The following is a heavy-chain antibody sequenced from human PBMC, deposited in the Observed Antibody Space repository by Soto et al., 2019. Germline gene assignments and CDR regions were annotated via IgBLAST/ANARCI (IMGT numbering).Heavy chain of an antibody. CDR3: AKGFHYYDSSGLYFDY. Sequence: GGSLRLSCAASGFTFSSYAMSWARQAPGKGLEWVSAISGSGGSTYYADSVKGRFTISRDNSKNTLYLQMNSLRAEDTAVYYCAKGFHYYDSSGLYFDYWGQGTLVTVSS. V-gene: IGHV3-23*01. CDR1: GFTFSSYA. J-gene: IGHJ4*02. CDR2: ISGSGGST. D-gene: IGHD3-22*01.